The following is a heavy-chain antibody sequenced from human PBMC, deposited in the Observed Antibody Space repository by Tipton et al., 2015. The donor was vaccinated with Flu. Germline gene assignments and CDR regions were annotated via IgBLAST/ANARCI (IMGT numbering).Heavy chain of an antibody. CDR3: ARLRAVAGTWWFDP. Sequence: TLSLTCAVSGYSISSGYYWGWIRQPPGKGLEWIGSIYHSGSTYYNPSLKSRVTISVDTSKNQFSLKLSSVTAADTAVYYCARLRAVAGTWWFDPWGQGTLVTVSS. J-gene: IGHJ5*02. CDR2: IYHSGST. V-gene: IGHV4-38-2*01. D-gene: IGHD6-19*01. CDR1: GYSISSGYY.